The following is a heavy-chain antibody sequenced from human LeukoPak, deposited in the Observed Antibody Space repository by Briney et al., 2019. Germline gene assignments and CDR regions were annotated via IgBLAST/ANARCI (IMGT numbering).Heavy chain of an antibody. D-gene: IGHD3-22*01. V-gene: IGHV1-2*02. J-gene: IGHJ3*02. CDR1: GGTLSRFA. Sequence: ASVKVSCKASGGTLSRFAISWVRQAPGQGLEWMGWINPNSGGTNYAQKFQGRVTMTRDTSISTAYMELSSLRSEDTAVYYCARGLRYYYDSSGYWKGAFDIWGQGTMVTVSS. CDR2: INPNSGGT. CDR3: ARGLRYYYDSSGYWKGAFDI.